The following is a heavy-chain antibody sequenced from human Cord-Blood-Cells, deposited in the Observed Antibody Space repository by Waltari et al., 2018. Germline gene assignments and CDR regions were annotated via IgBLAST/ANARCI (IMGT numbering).Heavy chain of an antibody. CDR2: IYHSGST. Sequence: QVQLQESGPGLVTPSETLSLTCAVSGYSISSGYYWGWIRQPPGKGLEWIGSIYHSGSTYYNPSLKSRVTISVDTSKNQFSLKLSSVTAADTAVYYCARDRGYSGYDWYFDLWGRGTLVTVSS. V-gene: IGHV4-38-2*02. J-gene: IGHJ2*01. CDR1: GYSISSGYY. CDR3: ARDRGYSGYDWYFDL. D-gene: IGHD5-12*01.